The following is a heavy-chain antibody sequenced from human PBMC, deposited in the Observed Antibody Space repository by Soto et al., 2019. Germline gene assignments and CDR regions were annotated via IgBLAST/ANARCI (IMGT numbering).Heavy chain of an antibody. CDR1: DDSISTSSYY. CDR3: AINTYGYGNLDY. Sequence: SETLSLTCSVSDDSISTSSYYWGWIRQPPGKGLEWIGTISYRGSTYYNPSLKSRVTISVDTSKNHLSLKLSSVTAADTAVFYCAINTYGYGNLDYWGKGTLVTVSS. CDR2: ISYRGST. V-gene: IGHV4-39*02. D-gene: IGHD5-18*01. J-gene: IGHJ4*02.